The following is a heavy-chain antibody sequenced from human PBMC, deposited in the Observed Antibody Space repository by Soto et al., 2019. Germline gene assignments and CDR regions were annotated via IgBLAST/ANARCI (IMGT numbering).Heavy chain of an antibody. J-gene: IGHJ4*02. CDR1: GFTFSSYA. CDR3: ARELERVFDY. CDR2: IAYDGRNK. V-gene: IGHV3-30*04. D-gene: IGHD1-1*01. Sequence: QVQLVESGGGVVQPGRSLRLSCAASGFTFSSYAMHWVRQAPGKGLEWVAVIAYDGRNKYYADPVKGRFTISRDNSKNTLYLQMNSLRIEDTAVYYCARELERVFDYWGQGTLVTVYS.